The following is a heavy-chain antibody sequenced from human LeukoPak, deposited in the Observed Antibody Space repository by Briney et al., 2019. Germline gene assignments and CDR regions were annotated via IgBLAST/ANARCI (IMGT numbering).Heavy chain of an antibody. V-gene: IGHV3-30*18. J-gene: IGHJ4*02. CDR1: GFTFSSYG. CDR2: ISYDGSNK. CDR3: AKAVDSSGWFNYFDY. D-gene: IGHD6-19*01. Sequence: GGSLRLSCAASGFTFSSYGMHWVRQAPGKGLEWVAVISYDGSNKYYADSVKGRFTISRDNSKNTLYLQTNSLRAEDTAVYYCAKAVDSSGWFNYFDYWGQGTLVTVSS.